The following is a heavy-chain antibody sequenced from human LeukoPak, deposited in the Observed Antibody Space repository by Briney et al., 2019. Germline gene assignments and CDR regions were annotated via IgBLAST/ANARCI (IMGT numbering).Heavy chain of an antibody. CDR2: ISGSGGST. CDR3: ARPARVGAVDY. J-gene: IGHJ4*02. D-gene: IGHD6-13*01. CDR1: GSTFSSYA. Sequence: GSLRLSCAASGSTFSSYALSWVRQAPGKGLEWVSAISGSGGSTYYADTVKGRFTISRDNSKNTLYLQRNSLRAEDTAIYYCARPARVGAVDYWGQGTLVTVSS. V-gene: IGHV3-23*01.